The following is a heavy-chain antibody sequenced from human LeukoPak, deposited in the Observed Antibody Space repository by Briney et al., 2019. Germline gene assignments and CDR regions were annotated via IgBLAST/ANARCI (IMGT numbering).Heavy chain of an antibody. CDR1: GYTFTGYY. V-gene: IGHV1-2*02. Sequence: ASVKVSCKASGYTFTGYYMHWVRQAPGQGLEWMGWINPNSVGTNYAQKIQGRVTMTRDTSISTAYMELSRLRSEDTAVYYCARAYPRYCSGGSCYNFDYWGQGTLVTVSS. CDR3: ARAYPRYCSGGSCYNFDY. D-gene: IGHD2-15*01. CDR2: INPNSVGT. J-gene: IGHJ4*02.